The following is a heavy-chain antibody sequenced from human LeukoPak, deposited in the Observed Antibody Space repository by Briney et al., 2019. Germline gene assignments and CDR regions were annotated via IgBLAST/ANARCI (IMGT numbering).Heavy chain of an antibody. CDR3: ARDLSGYYPDAFDI. J-gene: IGHJ3*02. Sequence: GGSLRLSCAASASTVSSNYMSWVRQAPGKGLEWVSVIYSGGSTYYADSVKGRFTISRDNSKNTLYLQMNSLRAEDTAVYYCARDLSGYYPDAFDIWGQGTMVTVSS. V-gene: IGHV3-53*01. CDR2: IYSGGST. D-gene: IGHD3-22*01. CDR1: ASTVSSNY.